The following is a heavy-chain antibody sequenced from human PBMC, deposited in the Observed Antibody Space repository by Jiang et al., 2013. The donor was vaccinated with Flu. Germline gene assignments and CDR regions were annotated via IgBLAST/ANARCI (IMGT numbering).Heavy chain of an antibody. V-gene: IGHV5-51*01. D-gene: IGHD1-1*01. Sequence: PGKGPEWMGIIYPGDSDIRYSPSFQGQVTISVDKSISTAYLQWSSLKASDTAMYYCARRGGTGYFDYWGQGTLVTVSS. CDR2: IYPGDSDI. CDR3: ARRGGTGYFDY. J-gene: IGHJ4*02.